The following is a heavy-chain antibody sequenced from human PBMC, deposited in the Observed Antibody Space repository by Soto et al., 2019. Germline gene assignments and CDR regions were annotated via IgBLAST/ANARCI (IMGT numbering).Heavy chain of an antibody. CDR3: ARDPGSIAVAGTI. CDR2: IYTGGST. D-gene: IGHD6-19*01. Sequence: EVQLVESGGGLIQPGGSLRLACAASGFSVSSNYMSWVRQAPGKGLEWVSVIYTGGSTHYADSVEGRFTISRDISKNTLYLQINSLRAEDTAVYYCARDPGSIAVAGTIWGQRTLVTVSS. CDR1: GFSVSSNY. V-gene: IGHV3-53*01. J-gene: IGHJ4*02.